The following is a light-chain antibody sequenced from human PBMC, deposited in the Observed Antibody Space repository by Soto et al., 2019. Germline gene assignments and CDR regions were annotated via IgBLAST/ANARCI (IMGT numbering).Light chain of an antibody. J-gene: IGKJ1*01. CDR1: QTISSW. CDR3: KQYSSFSRT. V-gene: IGKV1-5*03. Sequence: TQSPSSLSASVGDRVTITCRASQTISSWLAWYQQKPGKAPKLLIYKASTLKSGVPSRFSGSGSGTEFTFTICGLQTDDVATYYCKQYSSFSRTFGQGTKVDIK. CDR2: KAS.